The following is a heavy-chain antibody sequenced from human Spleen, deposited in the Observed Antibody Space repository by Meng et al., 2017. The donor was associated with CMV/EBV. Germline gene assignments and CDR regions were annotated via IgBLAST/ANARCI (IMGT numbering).Heavy chain of an antibody. J-gene: IGHJ4*02. D-gene: IGHD1-26*01. CDR2: INPDSGGT. V-gene: IGHV1-2*02. Sequence: ASVKVSCKASGYTFTAYYMHWVRQAPGQGLEWMGWINPDSGGTNYAQKFQGRVTMTRDTSISTAYMELSRLRSDDTAVYYCARGEKLSGRSYKPPPGDWGQGSLVTVSS. CDR1: GYTFTAYY. CDR3: ARGEKLSGRSYKPPPGD.